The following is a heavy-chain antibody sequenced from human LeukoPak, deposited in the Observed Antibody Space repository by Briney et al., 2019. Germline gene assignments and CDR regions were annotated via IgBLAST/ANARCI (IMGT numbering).Heavy chain of an antibody. CDR2: ISYDGSNK. CDR3: AKERYYYASYYFDY. V-gene: IGHV3-30*18. D-gene: IGHD3-10*01. Sequence: GGSLRLSCAASGFTFSSYGMHWVRQAPGKGLEWVAVISYDGSNKYYADSVKGRFTISRDNSKNTLYLQMNSLRAEDTAVYYCAKERYYYASYYFDYWGQGTLVTVSS. J-gene: IGHJ4*02. CDR1: GFTFSSYG.